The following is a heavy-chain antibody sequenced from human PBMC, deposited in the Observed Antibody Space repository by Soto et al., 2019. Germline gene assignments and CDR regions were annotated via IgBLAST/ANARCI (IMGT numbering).Heavy chain of an antibody. V-gene: IGHV3-21*01. J-gene: IGHJ4*02. CDR1: GISFSDYH. CDR2: ITPSGRFI. CDR3: AGTYDPADY. D-gene: IGHD3-22*01. Sequence: ESGGGLVKPGGSLRLSCAASGISFSDYHMNWVRQAPGKGLEWVASITPSGRFINYADSVEGRFFICRDNTKNSLFLQMNSLRGEDTAVYYCAGTYDPADYWGQGTLVVVSS.